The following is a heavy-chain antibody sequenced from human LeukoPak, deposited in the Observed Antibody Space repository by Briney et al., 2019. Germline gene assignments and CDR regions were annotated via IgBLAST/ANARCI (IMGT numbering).Heavy chain of an antibody. D-gene: IGHD3-9*01. CDR2: IYYSGST. Sequence: SETLSLTCTVSGGSISSYYWSWIRQPPGKGLEWIGYIYYSGSTNYNPSLKSRVTISVDTSKNQLSLKLSSVTAADTAVYYCASLARDILTGYLVDYWGQGTLVTVSS. CDR3: ASLARDILTGYLVDY. V-gene: IGHV4-59*01. J-gene: IGHJ4*02. CDR1: GGSISSYY.